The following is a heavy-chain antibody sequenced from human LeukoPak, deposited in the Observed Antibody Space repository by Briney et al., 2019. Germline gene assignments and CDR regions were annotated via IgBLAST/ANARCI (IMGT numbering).Heavy chain of an antibody. J-gene: IGHJ4*02. Sequence: GGSLRLSCVASGFTFSKYGMHWVHQAPGKGLQWLAIIWYDGHNNYYADSVKGRFTISRDNSKNTLFLEMNDLKAEDTAVYYCAREWGLIAVAGGPGYWGQGTLVTVSS. D-gene: IGHD2-21*01. CDR1: GFTFSKYG. CDR2: IWYDGHNN. V-gene: IGHV3-33*01. CDR3: AREWGLIAVAGGPGY.